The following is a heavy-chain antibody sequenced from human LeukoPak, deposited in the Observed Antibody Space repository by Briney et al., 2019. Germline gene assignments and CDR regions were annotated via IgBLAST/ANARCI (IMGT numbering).Heavy chain of an antibody. V-gene: IGHV4-59*01. D-gene: IGHD2-15*01. CDR2: IYYSGST. CDR3: ARVASNLGYCSGGSCYFHYYYYMDV. Sequence: PETLSLTCTVSGGSISSYYWSWIRQPPGKGLEWIGYIYYSGSTNYNPSLKSRVTISVDTSKNQFSLKLSSVTAADTAVYYCARVASNLGYCSGGSCYFHYYYYMDVWGKGTTVTISS. J-gene: IGHJ6*03. CDR1: GGSISSYY.